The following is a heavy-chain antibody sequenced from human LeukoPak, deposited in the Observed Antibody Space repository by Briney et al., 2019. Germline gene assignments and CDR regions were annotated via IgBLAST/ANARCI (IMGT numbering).Heavy chain of an antibody. CDR3: AKDRVSPGFNWFDP. CDR2: INGRGDNT. D-gene: IGHD2/OR15-2a*01. Sequence: GGSLRLSCAASGVIISSYAMSWVRQAPGKGLELVSAINGRGDNTYYADFVKGRFTISRDNSKSTVYLQMNSLRTEDTAVYYCAKDRVSPGFNWFDPWGQGTLVTVSS. CDR1: GVIISSYA. V-gene: IGHV3-23*01. J-gene: IGHJ5*02.